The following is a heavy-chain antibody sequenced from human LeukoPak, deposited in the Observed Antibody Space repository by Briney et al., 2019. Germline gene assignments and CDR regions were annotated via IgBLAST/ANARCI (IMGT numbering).Heavy chain of an antibody. V-gene: IGHV1-2*02. CDR2: INPNSGGT. Sequence: ASVKVSCKASGYTFTGYYMHWVRQAPGQGLEWMGWINPNSGGTNYAQKFQGRVTMTRDTSISTAYMELSRLRSDDTAVCYCALLYDILTGYSNFDYWGQGTLVTVSS. J-gene: IGHJ4*02. D-gene: IGHD3-9*01. CDR1: GYTFTGYY. CDR3: ALLYDILTGYSNFDY.